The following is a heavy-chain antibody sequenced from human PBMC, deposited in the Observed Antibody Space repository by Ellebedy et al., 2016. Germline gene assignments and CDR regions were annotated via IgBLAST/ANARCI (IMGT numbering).Heavy chain of an antibody. V-gene: IGHV3-30*03. Sequence: GGSLRLSCAASGFTFSNAWMSWVRQAPGKGLEWVALISYDGSDKYYADSVKGRLTISRDNSKHTLYLQINSLRAEDTALYYCARPADEYYYYYYMDVWGKGTTVTVSS. D-gene: IGHD2-2*01. J-gene: IGHJ6*03. CDR2: ISYDGSDK. CDR1: GFTFSNAW. CDR3: ARPADEYYYYYYMDV.